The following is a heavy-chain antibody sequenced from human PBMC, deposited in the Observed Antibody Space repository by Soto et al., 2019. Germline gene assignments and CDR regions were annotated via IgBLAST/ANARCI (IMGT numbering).Heavy chain of an antibody. D-gene: IGHD6-19*01. CDR3: ARDTVATDAFDI. CDR2: IYYSGSS. CDR1: GGSVSSGSNY. V-gene: IGHV4-61*01. Sequence: HVQLQESGPGLVKPSATLSLTCTVSGGSVSSGSNYWSWIRQPPGKGLEWIGYIYYSGSSNCNPSLKSRIPKTVDTTKNQISLKLSTVTAADTDVSYCARDTVATDAFDIWGQGTMVTVSS. J-gene: IGHJ3*02.